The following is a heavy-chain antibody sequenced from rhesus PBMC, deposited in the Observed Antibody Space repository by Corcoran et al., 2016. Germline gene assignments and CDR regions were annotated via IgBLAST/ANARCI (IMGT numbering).Heavy chain of an antibody. CDR2: IDSGGVST. Sequence: EVQLVESGGGLAKPGGSLRLSCAASGFPFRYYCMNLVRQTPGKGMEWIAGIDSGGVSTYYADSVKGRFTISRDNSKNTLSLQMNSLRAEDTAVYYCTKGGIQYNYGLDSWGQGVVVTVSS. CDR3: TKGGIQYNYGLDS. CDR1: GFPFRYYC. J-gene: IGHJ6*01. D-gene: IGHD4-23*01. V-gene: IGHV3S42*01.